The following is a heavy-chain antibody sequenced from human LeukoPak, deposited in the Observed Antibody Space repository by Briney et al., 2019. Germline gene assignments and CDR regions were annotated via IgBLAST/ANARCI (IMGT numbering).Heavy chain of an antibody. CDR1: GFTFSDYA. CDR3: AKARGTYYYDSSGYYYAEYFQH. Sequence: GGSLRLSCAASGFTFSDYAMSWVRQAPAKGLEWVSSINGNGGGSYYIDSVKGRFTVSRDNSENALYLQMNNLRTEDTAVYYCAKARGTYYYDSSGYYYAEYFQHWGQGTLVTVSS. D-gene: IGHD3-22*01. V-gene: IGHV3-23*01. J-gene: IGHJ1*01. CDR2: INGNGGGS.